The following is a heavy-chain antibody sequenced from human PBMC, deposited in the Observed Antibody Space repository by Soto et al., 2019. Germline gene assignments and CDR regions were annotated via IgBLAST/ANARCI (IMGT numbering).Heavy chain of an antibody. J-gene: IGHJ5*02. D-gene: IGHD2-2*01. Sequence: QVQLVQSGAEVKKPGASVKVSCKASGYTFTSYDINWVRQATGQGLEWMGWMNPNSGNTGYAQKFQGRVTMTRNTSRSTAYRELSSLRSEDTAVYYCARGEIGYCSSTSCYWFDPWGQGTLVTVSS. CDR2: MNPNSGNT. CDR1: GYTFTSYD. V-gene: IGHV1-8*01. CDR3: ARGEIGYCSSTSCYWFDP.